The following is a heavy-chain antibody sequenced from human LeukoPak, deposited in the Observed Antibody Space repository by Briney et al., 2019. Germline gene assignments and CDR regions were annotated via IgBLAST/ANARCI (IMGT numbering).Heavy chain of an antibody. V-gene: IGHV3-21*01. CDR3: ARDRAGTTLIRHHDYYYMDV. CDR1: GLSFSTYS. D-gene: IGHD1-1*01. Sequence: GGSLRLSCAASGLSFSTYSMNWVRQAPGKGLEWVSSISSSSIYRYYADSVKGRFTISRDNAKKSLYLQMNSLRAEDTAVYYCARDRAGTTLIRHHDYYYMDVWGKGTTVTVSS. J-gene: IGHJ6*03. CDR2: ISSSSIYR.